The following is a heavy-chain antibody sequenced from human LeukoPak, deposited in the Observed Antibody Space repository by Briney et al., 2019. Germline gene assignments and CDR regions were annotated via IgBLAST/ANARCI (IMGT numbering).Heavy chain of an antibody. Sequence: TSETLSLTCTVSGGSISSYYWSWIRQPAGKGLEWIGRIYTSGSTNYNPSLKSRVTMSVDTSKNQFSLKLSSVTAADTAVYYCARSLYYGSGRVDFDYWGQGTLVTVSS. D-gene: IGHD3-10*01. CDR2: IYTSGST. CDR3: ARSLYYGSGRVDFDY. V-gene: IGHV4-4*07. CDR1: GGSISSYY. J-gene: IGHJ4*02.